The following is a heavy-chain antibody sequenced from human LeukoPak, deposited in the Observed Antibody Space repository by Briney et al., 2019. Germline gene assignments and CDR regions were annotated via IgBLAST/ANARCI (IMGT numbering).Heavy chain of an antibody. V-gene: IGHV3-23*01. Sequence: GGSLRLSCAASGFTFSTYDMTWVRQAPGKGLESVSLISATGCTTYYAESVRGRFTISRDNSKNTLYLQITSLRVEDTALYYGGKYYEPLLGVQRWGDWFDPWGQGTLVSVAS. CDR2: ISATGCTT. D-gene: IGHD3-16*01. CDR1: GFTFSTYD. CDR3: GKYYEPLLGVQRWGDWFDP. J-gene: IGHJ5*02.